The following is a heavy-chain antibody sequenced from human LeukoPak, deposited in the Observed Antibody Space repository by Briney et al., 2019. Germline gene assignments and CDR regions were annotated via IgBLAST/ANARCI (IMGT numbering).Heavy chain of an antibody. Sequence: SSETLSLTCTVSSASISSSPHFWAWIRQSPGKGLEWIGSISYSGTTYYNPSLKSRVTISVDTSENHFSLRLSSVTAADTAVYYCAANSADYNTLGSSYKVWGQGTLVTVSS. J-gene: IGHJ4*02. CDR3: AANSADYNTLGSSYKV. CDR2: ISYSGTT. V-gene: IGHV4-39*02. CDR1: SASISSSPHF. D-gene: IGHD3-10*01.